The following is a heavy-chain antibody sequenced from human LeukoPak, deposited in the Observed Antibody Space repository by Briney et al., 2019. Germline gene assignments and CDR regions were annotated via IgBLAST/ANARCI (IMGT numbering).Heavy chain of an antibody. CDR3: ARDFLGVHYFDY. V-gene: IGHV3-30*04. CDR2: ISYDGSNK. Sequence: PGGSLRLSCAASGFTFRSYAIHWARQAPGKGLEWVAFISYDGSNKYYADSVKGRFTISRDNSKNTLYLQMNSLRAEDTAVYYCARDFLGVHYFDYWGQETLVTVSS. D-gene: IGHD3-3*01. J-gene: IGHJ4*02. CDR1: GFTFRSYA.